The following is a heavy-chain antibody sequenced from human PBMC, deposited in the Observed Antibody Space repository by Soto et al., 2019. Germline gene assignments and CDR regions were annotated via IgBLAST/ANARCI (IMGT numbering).Heavy chain of an antibody. CDR3: ARDLGVALATLTLDS. CDR1: GFTVSTYS. Sequence: EVQLVESGGGLVKPGGSLRLSCAASGFTVSTYSMNWVRQAPGKGLEWVADITTSSSFRFYADSVKGRFTISRDDAKNSLYLQMNSLRVEDTGVYYCARDLGVALATLTLDSWGQGTLVTVSS. D-gene: IGHD2-15*01. V-gene: IGHV3-21*02. J-gene: IGHJ4*02. CDR2: ITTSSSFR.